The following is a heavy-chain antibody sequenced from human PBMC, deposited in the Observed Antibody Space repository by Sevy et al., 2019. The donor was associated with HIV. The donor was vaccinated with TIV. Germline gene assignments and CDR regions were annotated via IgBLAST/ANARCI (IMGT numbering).Heavy chain of an antibody. D-gene: IGHD3-16*01. CDR3: ARDPHAVPHWGSFDS. V-gene: IGHV3-30-3*01. CDR1: GFTFTRYA. CDR2: ISTEGTNK. Sequence: GGSLRLSCEASGFTFTRYAFHWVRQAPGKGLEWVAVISTEGTNKYYIDSVKGRFTISRDNSRNTLFLQMERLRAEDTVMYFCARDPHAVPHWGSFDSWGQGTLVTVSS. J-gene: IGHJ4*02.